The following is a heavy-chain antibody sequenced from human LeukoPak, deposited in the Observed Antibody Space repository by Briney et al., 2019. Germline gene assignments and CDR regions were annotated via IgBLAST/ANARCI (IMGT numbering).Heavy chain of an antibody. CDR2: INQDGSER. CDR1: GFSFTNDW. CDR3: ARDKIRGASTNDY. J-gene: IGHJ4*02. Sequence: GGSLRLSCAASGFSFTNDWMSWGRQAPGMGLEWVAIINQDGSERYYVDSVKGRFTVSRDSAKNSLYLQMNSLRVEGTAVYYCARDKIRGASTNDYWGQGTLVTVSS. V-gene: IGHV3-7*01.